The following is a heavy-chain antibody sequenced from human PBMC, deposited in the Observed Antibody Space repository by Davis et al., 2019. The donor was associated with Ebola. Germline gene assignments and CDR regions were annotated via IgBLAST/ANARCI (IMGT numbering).Heavy chain of an antibody. D-gene: IGHD3-22*01. CDR1: GGSVSSGSYY. V-gene: IGHV4-61*01. Sequence: GSLRLSCTVPGGSVSSGSYYWSWIRQPPGKGLEWIAYIGDSGSTKYSPSLKSRVTIEIDRSKNQFSLKLNSVTAADTAIYYCARTTFYYDSSGFYHREGYYFDFWGQGTLVTVSS. J-gene: IGHJ4*02. CDR3: ARTTFYYDSSGFYHREGYYFDF. CDR2: IGDSGST.